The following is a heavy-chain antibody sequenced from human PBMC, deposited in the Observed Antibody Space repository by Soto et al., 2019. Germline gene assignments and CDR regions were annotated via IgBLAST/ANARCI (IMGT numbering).Heavy chain of an antibody. V-gene: IGHV4-30-4*01. J-gene: IGHJ4*02. D-gene: IGHD6-6*01. Sequence: SETLSLTCTVSGGSISSGDYYWSWIRQPPGKGLEWIGYIYYSGSTYYNPSLRSRGTISVHTSKNQFSLKLSSVTAADTAVYYCARSGDEHSSSGGFDYWGQGTLVTVSS. CDR3: ARSGDEHSSSGGFDY. CDR1: GGSISSGDYY. CDR2: IYYSGST.